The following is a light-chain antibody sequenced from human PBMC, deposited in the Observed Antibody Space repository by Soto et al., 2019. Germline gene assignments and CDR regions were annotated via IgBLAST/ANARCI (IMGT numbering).Light chain of an antibody. Sequence: DIVLTQSPATLSLSPGERATLSCRASQSVSSCLAWYQQKPGQAPRLLIYDASNRATGIPARFSGSGSGTDFTLTISSLEPEDFAVYYCQQRSNWLLTFGGGTKVEIK. V-gene: IGKV3-11*01. J-gene: IGKJ4*01. CDR2: DAS. CDR1: QSVSSC. CDR3: QQRSNWLLT.